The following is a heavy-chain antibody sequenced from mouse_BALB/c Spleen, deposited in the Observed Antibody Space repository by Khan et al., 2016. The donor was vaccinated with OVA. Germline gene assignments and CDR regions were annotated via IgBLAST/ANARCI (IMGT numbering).Heavy chain of an antibody. Sequence: QVQLKESGPGLVAPSQSLSITCTISGFSLTNYGVHWVRQPPGKGLEWLVVIWSDGSTTYNSALKSRLGISKDNSKSQVFLKMNSLQTVDTAMYYCARQPYYHYYIMDYWGQGTSVTVSS. CDR2: IWSDGST. J-gene: IGHJ4*01. V-gene: IGHV2-6-1*01. CDR3: ARQPYYHYYIMDY. D-gene: IGHD2-10*01. CDR1: GFSLTNYG.